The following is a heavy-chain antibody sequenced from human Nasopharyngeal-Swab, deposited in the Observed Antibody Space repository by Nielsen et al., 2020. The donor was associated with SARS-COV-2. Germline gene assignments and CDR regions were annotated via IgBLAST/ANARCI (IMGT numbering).Heavy chain of an antibody. CDR3: ARQQMIGTTAPLGPFDI. Sequence: GESLKISCKGSGYSFTRNWIGWVRQMPGKGLEWMGIIYPGYPDARYSPSFLGQVTISADKSINTAYLQWRSLKASDTAMYYRARQQMIGTTAPLGPFDIWGQGTMVTVSS. CDR2: IYPGYPDA. D-gene: IGHD1-1*01. CDR1: GYSFTRNW. J-gene: IGHJ3*02. V-gene: IGHV5-51*01.